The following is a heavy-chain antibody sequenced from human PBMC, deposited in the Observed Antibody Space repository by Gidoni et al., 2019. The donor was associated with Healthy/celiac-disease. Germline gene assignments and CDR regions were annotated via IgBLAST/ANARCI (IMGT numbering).Heavy chain of an antibody. V-gene: IGHV3-20*01. CDR1: GFTFDDYG. CDR3: ARLYSSSSGGRVDY. CDR2: INWNGGST. Sequence: EMQLVESGGGVGRPGGSLRLSCAASGFTFDDYGMSWVRQAPGKGLEWVSGINWNGGSTGYGDSVKGRFTISRDNAKNSLYLQMNSLRAEDTALYHCARLYSSSSGGRVDYWGQGTLVTVSS. J-gene: IGHJ4*02. D-gene: IGHD6-6*01.